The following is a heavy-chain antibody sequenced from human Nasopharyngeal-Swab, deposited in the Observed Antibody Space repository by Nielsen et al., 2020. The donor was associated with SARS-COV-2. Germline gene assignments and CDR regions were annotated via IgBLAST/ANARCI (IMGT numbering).Heavy chain of an antibody. J-gene: IGHJ6*02. CDR2: ISYDGSNK. CDR1: GFTFSSYA. V-gene: IGHV3-30-3*01. Sequence: GGSLRLSCAASGFTFSSYAMHWVRQAPGKGLEWVAVISYDGSNKYYADSVKGRFTISRDNSKNTLYLQMNSLRAEDTAVYYCASGVYSSGWYYYGMDVWGQGTTVTVSS. CDR3: ASGVYSSGWYYYGMDV. D-gene: IGHD6-19*01.